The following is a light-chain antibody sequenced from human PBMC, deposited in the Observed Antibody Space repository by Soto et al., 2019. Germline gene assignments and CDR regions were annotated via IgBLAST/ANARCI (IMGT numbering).Light chain of an antibody. CDR1: SSNIGSQT. V-gene: IGLV1-44*01. CDR3: AAWDDTLSGYV. Sequence: QSLLTQPPSASVTPGQRVTISCSGSSSNIGSQTVTWYRQLPGTAPKLLMYSNNQRPSGVPGRFSGSKSGTSASLAISGLQSEDEADYYCAAWDDTLSGYVFGTGTKVTVL. CDR2: SNN. J-gene: IGLJ1*01.